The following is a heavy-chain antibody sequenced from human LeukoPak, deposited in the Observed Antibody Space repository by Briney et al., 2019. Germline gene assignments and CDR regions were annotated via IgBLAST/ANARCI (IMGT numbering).Heavy chain of an antibody. Sequence: ASVKVSCKASGYTSTSYGISWVRQAPGQGLEWMGWISAYNGNTNYAQKLQGRVTITTDTSTSTAYMELRSLRSDDTAVYYCARDIRPRLYDSSGSNWFDPWGQGTLVTVSS. CDR1: GYTSTSYG. J-gene: IGHJ5*02. CDR3: ARDIRPRLYDSSGSNWFDP. V-gene: IGHV1-18*01. CDR2: ISAYNGNT. D-gene: IGHD3-22*01.